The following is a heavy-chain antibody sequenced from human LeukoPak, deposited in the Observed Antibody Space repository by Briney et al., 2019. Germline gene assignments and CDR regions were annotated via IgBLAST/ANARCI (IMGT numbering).Heavy chain of an antibody. J-gene: IGHJ4*02. CDR1: GFTFSNAW. V-gene: IGHV3-15*01. D-gene: IGHD6-13*01. CDR3: TRDVLPIAAAGDPFAY. Sequence: GGSLRLSCAASGFTFSNAWMSWVRQAPGKGLEWVVRIKSKTDGGTTDYAAPVKGRFTISRDDSKNTLYLQMNSLKTEDTAVYYCTRDVLPIAAAGDPFAYWGQGTLVTVSS. CDR2: IKSKTDGGTT.